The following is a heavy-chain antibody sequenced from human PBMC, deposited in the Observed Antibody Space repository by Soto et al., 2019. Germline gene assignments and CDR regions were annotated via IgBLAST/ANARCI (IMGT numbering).Heavy chain of an antibody. Sequence: QVQLQESGPGLVTPSETLSLTCTVSGGSISGYYWSWIRQPAGQRLEWIGRIYASGNTNKNPPLKSRVTMTVDTAKNQFSLRLNSVTAADTAVYYCARGGRTRATVTTYAFDVWGQGTKVTVSS. D-gene: IGHD4-17*01. J-gene: IGHJ3*01. CDR2: IYASGNT. CDR1: GGSISGYY. V-gene: IGHV4-4*07. CDR3: ARGGRTRATVTTYAFDV.